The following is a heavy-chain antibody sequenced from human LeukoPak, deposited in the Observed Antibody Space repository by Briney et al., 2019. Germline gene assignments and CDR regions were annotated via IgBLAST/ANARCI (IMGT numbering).Heavy chain of an antibody. Sequence: QTGGSLRLSCAASGFTVSSNYMSWVRQAPGKGLEWVSVIYSGGSTYYADSVKGRFTISRDNSKNTLYLQMNSLRAEDTAVYYCAKEDYGDFDGFDVWGQGTMVTVSS. V-gene: IGHV3-66*01. J-gene: IGHJ3*01. CDR2: IYSGGST. CDR3: AKEDYGDFDGFDV. CDR1: GFTVSSNY. D-gene: IGHD4-17*01.